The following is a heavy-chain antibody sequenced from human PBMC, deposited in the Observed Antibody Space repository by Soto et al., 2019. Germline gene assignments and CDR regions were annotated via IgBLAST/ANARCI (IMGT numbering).Heavy chain of an antibody. CDR3: AKAPFSVDYKKFPLLDN. J-gene: IGHJ4*02. CDR1: GFTFSNYW. V-gene: IGHV3-7*04. Sequence: EVQLVESGGGLVQPGGSLRLSCAASGFTFSNYWMSWVRQAPGKGLEWVANIKPDGNEKYYVDSVNGRFTISRDNAENSPQLQVGSLRAEDAAVDYCAKAPFSVDYKKFPLLDNWGQGTLVTVSS. D-gene: IGHD4-4*01. CDR2: IKPDGNEK.